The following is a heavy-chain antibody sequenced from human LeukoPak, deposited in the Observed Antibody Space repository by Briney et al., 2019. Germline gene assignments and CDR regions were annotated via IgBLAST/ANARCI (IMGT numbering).Heavy chain of an antibody. CDR3: ARHGSEIDY. Sequence: PGGSLRLSCAASGFTLSHYYMTWIRQAPGKGLEGLSCISSRGDTIYYADSVKGRFTVSRDNAENSLYLQMNSLRAEDTAMYYCARHGSEIDYWGQGTLVTVSS. J-gene: IGHJ4*02. D-gene: IGHD5-12*01. CDR1: GFTLSHYY. CDR2: ISSRGDTI. V-gene: IGHV3-11*01.